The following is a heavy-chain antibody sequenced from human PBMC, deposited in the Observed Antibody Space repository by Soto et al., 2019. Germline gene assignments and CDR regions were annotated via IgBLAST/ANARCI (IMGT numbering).Heavy chain of an antibody. CDR3: ARVSHILAEPTVRGTFDI. V-gene: IGHV4-59*01. J-gene: IGHJ3*02. CDR1: GASMTGYY. Sequence: QVQLQESGPGLEKSSGTLSLTCTVSGASMTGYYWSWIRQPPGKGLEWIGFIYDSDTTNYNPSLKSRCTISIDTSNNQFSLRLSSVTAADTAVYYCARVSHILAEPTVRGTFDIWGQGTMITVSS. D-gene: IGHD3-9*01. CDR2: IYDSDTT.